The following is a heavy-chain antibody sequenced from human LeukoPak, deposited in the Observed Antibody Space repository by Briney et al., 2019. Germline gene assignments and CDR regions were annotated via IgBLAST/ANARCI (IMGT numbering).Heavy chain of an antibody. CDR2: IYPTDSDS. J-gene: IGHJ4*02. D-gene: IGHD1-26*01. Sequence: ESLKISCKASGYNFTTYWIGWVRQMPGKGLEWMGIIYPTDSDSRYSPSFQGQVTISADKSISTAYLQWSSLKASDTAMYYCARPCFVGGTARYCYWGQGTLVTVSS. V-gene: IGHV5-51*01. CDR1: GYNFTTYW. CDR3: ARPCFVGGTARYCY.